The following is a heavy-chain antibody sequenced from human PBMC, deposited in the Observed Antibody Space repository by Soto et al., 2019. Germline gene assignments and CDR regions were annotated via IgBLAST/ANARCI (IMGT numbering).Heavy chain of an antibody. Sequence: SETLSLTCTVSGGSISSGDYYWSWIRQPPGKGLEWIGYIYYSGSTYYNPSLKSRVTISVDTSKNQFSLKLSSVTAADTAVYYCARAGPLWFGELFAWFDPWGQGTLVTAPQ. D-gene: IGHD3-10*01. J-gene: IGHJ5*02. CDR2: IYYSGST. CDR3: ARAGPLWFGELFAWFDP. V-gene: IGHV4-30-4*01. CDR1: GGSISSGDYY.